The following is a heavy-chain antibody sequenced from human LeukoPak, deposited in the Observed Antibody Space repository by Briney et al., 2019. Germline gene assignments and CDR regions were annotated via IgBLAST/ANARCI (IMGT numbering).Heavy chain of an antibody. V-gene: IGHV4-38-2*01. D-gene: IGHD3-10*01. Sequence: SETLSLTCAVSGYSISSGYYWGWSRQPPGKGLEWIGSIYHSGSTYYNPSLKRRVTISVDTSKNQFSLKLSSVTAADTAVYYCAGMPLWFGELPTYYFDYWGQGTLVTVSS. CDR2: IYHSGST. CDR3: AGMPLWFGELPTYYFDY. CDR1: GYSISSGYY. J-gene: IGHJ4*02.